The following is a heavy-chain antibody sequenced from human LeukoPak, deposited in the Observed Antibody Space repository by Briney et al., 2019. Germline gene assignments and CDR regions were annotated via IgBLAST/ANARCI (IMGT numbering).Heavy chain of an antibody. D-gene: IGHD1-26*01. J-gene: IGHJ3*02. CDR3: ARSEWELSDAFDI. CDR1: GFTFSSDA. V-gene: IGHV3-23*01. CDR2: ISGSGGST. Sequence: GGSLRLSCAASGFTFSSDAMSWVRQAPGKGLEWVSAISGSGGSTYYADSVKGRFTISRDNSKNTLYLQMNSLRAEDTAVYYCARSEWELSDAFDIWGQGTMVTVSS.